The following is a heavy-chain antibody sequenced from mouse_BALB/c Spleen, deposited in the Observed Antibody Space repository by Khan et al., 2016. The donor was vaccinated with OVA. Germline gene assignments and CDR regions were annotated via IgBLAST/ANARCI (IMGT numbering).Heavy chain of an antibody. Sequence: QVQLQQSGAELMKPGASVKISCKASGYTFSTYWIEWVKQRPGHGLEWIGEILPGSDNTNYNEKFKGKATFTAVTSSNTASIQLSSLTSEDSAVYYCARGTGDFDYWGQGTTLTVSS. J-gene: IGHJ2*01. CDR3: ARGTGDFDY. CDR1: GYTFSTYW. CDR2: ILPGSDNT. V-gene: IGHV1-9*01. D-gene: IGHD4-1*01.